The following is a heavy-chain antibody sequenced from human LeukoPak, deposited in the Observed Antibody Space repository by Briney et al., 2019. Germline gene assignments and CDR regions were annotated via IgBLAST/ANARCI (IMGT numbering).Heavy chain of an antibody. D-gene: IGHD2-15*01. CDR3: ATSNPGLLMGWLAFDI. CDR2: ISSSSSTI. CDR1: GFTFSSYS. V-gene: IGHV3-48*04. Sequence: GGSLRLSCAASGFTFSSYSMNWVRQAPGKGLEWVSYISSSSSTIYYADSVKGRFTISRDNAKNSLYLQMNSLRAEDTAVYYCATSNPGLLMGWLAFDIWGQGTMVTVSS. J-gene: IGHJ3*02.